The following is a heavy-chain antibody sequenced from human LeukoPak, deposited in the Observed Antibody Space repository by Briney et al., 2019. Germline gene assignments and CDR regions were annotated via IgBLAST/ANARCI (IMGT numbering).Heavy chain of an antibody. D-gene: IGHD1-26*01. V-gene: IGHV3-74*01. CDR3: ARNHILGYWHFDF. J-gene: IGHJ2*01. CDR1: GFTFSSYA. Sequence: GGSLRLSCAASGFTFSSYAMFWVRQVPGKGLVSVSRISNDGKTTLYADSVKGRFTISRDNAKNTVYLQMNSLRADDTAVYYCARNHILGYWHFDFWGRGTLVTVSS. CDR2: ISNDGKTT.